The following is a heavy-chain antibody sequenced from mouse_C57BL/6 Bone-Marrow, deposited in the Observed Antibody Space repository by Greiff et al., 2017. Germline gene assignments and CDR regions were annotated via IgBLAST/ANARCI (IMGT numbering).Heavy chain of an antibody. J-gene: IGHJ4*01. CDR2: IYPGSGST. V-gene: IGHV1-55*01. Sequence: QVQLQQSGAELVKPGASVKMSCKASGYTFTSYWITWVKQRPGQGLEWIGDIYPGSGSTNYNEKFKSKATLTVDTSSSTAYMQLSSLTSEDSAVYYCARPHGYYHYAMDYWGQGTSVTVSS. CDR3: ARPHGYYHYAMDY. CDR1: GYTFTSYW. D-gene: IGHD2-3*01.